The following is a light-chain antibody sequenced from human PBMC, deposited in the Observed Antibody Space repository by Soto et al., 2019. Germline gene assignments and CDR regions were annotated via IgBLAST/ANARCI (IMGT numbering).Light chain of an antibody. Sequence: EIVMTQSPATLFVSPGERATLSCRASQSVSSNLAWYQQKPGQAPRLLIYDASNRATGIPARFSGSGSGTDFTLTVSGLQTEDVAIYYCHQYFRSPLTFGGGTKVDIK. V-gene: IGKV3D-15*01. CDR3: HQYFRSPLT. CDR2: DAS. CDR1: QSVSSN. J-gene: IGKJ4*01.